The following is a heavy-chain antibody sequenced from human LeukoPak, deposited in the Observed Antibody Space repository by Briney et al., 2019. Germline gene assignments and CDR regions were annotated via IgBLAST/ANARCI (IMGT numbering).Heavy chain of an antibody. CDR1: GGSISSYY. D-gene: IGHD2-15*01. CDR3: ASAPILGYCSGGSCYPGGYFDY. CDR2: IYYSGST. Sequence: PSETLSLTCTVSGGSISSYYWSWIRQPPGKGLEWIGYIYYSGSTNYNPSLKSRVTISVDTSKNQFSLKLSSVTAADTAVDYCASAPILGYCSGGSCYPGGYFDYWGQGTLVTVSS. J-gene: IGHJ4*02. V-gene: IGHV4-59*01.